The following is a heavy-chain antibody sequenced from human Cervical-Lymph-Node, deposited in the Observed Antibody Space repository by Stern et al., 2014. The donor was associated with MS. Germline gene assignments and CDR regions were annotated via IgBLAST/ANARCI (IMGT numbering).Heavy chain of an antibody. D-gene: IGHD6-13*01. V-gene: IGHV5-51*03. CDR3: ARAEEYSSSWYFDY. Sequence: VQLEESGAEVKKSGESLKISCKGSGYSFTNYWIGRVRQMPGKGLEWMGIIYPGDSATRNTTFFQRQVTFLTDNTISIAYLQWSSLKAPDTAMYYWARAEEYSSSWYFDYWGQGTLVTVSS. CDR2: IYPGDSAT. CDR1: GYSFTNYW. J-gene: IGHJ4*02.